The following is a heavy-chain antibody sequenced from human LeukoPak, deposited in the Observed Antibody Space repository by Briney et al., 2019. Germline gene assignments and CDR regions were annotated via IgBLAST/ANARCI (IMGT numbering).Heavy chain of an antibody. J-gene: IGHJ6*02. Sequence: GGSLRLSWEASEFTFSNYGMHWVRQAPGKGLEWLAVISNDGSSRQYRDSVKGRFTVSRDNSKNTLYLQMNSLRAEDTAVYYCARASGGDCYSYYYYGMDVWGQGTTVTVSS. D-gene: IGHD2-21*02. CDR1: EFTFSNYG. CDR2: ISNDGSSR. CDR3: ARASGGDCYSYYYYGMDV. V-gene: IGHV3-30*03.